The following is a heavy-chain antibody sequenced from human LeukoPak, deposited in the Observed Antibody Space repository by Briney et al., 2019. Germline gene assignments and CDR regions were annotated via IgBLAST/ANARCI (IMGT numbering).Heavy chain of an antibody. D-gene: IGHD5-18*01. CDR3: AKDYSYTR. V-gene: IGHV3-30*18. CDR1: GFTFSSYG. CDR2: ISYDGSNK. J-gene: IGHJ4*02. Sequence: AGGSLRLSCAASGFTFSSYGMHWVRQAPGKGLEWVAVISYDGSNKYYADSVKGRFTISRDNSKNTLYLQTNSLRAEDTAVYYCAKDYSYTRWGQGTLVTVSS.